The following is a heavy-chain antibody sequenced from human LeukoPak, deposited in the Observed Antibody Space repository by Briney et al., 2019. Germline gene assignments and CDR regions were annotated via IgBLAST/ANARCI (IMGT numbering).Heavy chain of an antibody. Sequence: GGSLRLSCSASGFTFSSYAMHWVRQAPGKGLEYVSAISTNGVSTYYADSVKARFTISRDNPKNTLCLQMSSLRAEDTAVYYCVKDRDSGYDSLDFWGRGTLVTVSS. CDR1: GFTFSSYA. D-gene: IGHD5-12*01. V-gene: IGHV3-64D*06. CDR3: VKDRDSGYDSLDF. CDR2: ISTNGVST. J-gene: IGHJ4*02.